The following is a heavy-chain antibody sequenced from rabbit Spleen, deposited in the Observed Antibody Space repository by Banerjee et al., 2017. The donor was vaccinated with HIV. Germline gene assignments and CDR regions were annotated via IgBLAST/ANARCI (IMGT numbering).Heavy chain of an antibody. Sequence: QEQLVESGGGLVKPEGSLKLSCTASGFSFSNKAVMCWVRQAPGKGLEWIACIEGGGSAFTYFASWAKGRFTISKTSSTTVTLQMTSLTAADTATYFCARDSGSSFSSYGMDLWGPGTLVTVS. CDR1: GFSFSNKAV. J-gene: IGHJ6*01. V-gene: IGHV1S45*01. CDR2: IEGGGSAFT. D-gene: IGHD8-1*01. CDR3: ARDSGSSFSSYGMDL.